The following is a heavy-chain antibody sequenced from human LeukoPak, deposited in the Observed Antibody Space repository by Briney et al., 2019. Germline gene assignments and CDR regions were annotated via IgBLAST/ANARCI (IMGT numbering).Heavy chain of an antibody. D-gene: IGHD5-24*01. J-gene: IGHJ4*02. CDR1: GFTFSSYW. CDR3: ARAQDTYNSLYFDY. Sequence: GGSLRLSCAASGFTFSSYWMHWVRQAPGKGLVWVSRIHSDGGVTTYADSVKGRFTISKDSARNTLYLQMNTLRVEDTAVYYCARAQDTYNSLYFDYWGQGALVTVPS. CDR2: IHSDGGVT. V-gene: IGHV3-74*01.